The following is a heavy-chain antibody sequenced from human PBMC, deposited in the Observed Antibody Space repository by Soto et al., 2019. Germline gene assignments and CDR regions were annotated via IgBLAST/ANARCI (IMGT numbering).Heavy chain of an antibody. J-gene: IGHJ1*01. V-gene: IGHV1-46*01. CDR3: ARALHYHVAIGYPGYFQH. CDR2: INPSGGTT. CDR1: GYIFTSYY. Sequence: QVQLVQSGAEVKKPGASVNVSCKASGYIFTSYYIHWVRQAPGQGLEWMALINPSGGTTNYAQKFLARATMTRATSTSIVYMELSSLRSEDTAVYYCARALHYHVAIGYPGYFQHSGQGTLVTVSS. D-gene: IGHD2-21*01.